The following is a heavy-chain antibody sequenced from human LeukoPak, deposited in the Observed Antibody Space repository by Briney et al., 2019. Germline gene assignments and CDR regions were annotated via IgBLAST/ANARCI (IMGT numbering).Heavy chain of an antibody. D-gene: IGHD3-22*01. Sequence: SETLSPTCTVSGGSISSYYWSWIRQPPGKGLEWIGYIYYSGSTYYNPSLKSRVTISVDTSKNQFSLKLSSVTAADTAVYYCARGDRGYYDSSGYSQKTTNAFDIWGQGAMVTVSS. J-gene: IGHJ3*02. V-gene: IGHV4-59*12. CDR1: GGSISSYY. CDR2: IYYSGST. CDR3: ARGDRGYYDSSGYSQKTTNAFDI.